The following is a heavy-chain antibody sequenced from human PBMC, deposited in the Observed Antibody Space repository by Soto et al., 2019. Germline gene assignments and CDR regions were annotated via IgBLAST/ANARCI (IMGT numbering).Heavy chain of an antibody. J-gene: IGHJ6*02. Sequence: QVQLQESGPGLVKPSQTLSLTCTVSGGSISSGDYYWSWIRQPPGKGLEWIGYIYYSGSTYYNPSLKSRVTISVDTSKNQFSLKLSSVTAADTAVYYCARSLTGTTVVDYGMDVWGQGTTVTVSS. D-gene: IGHD1-7*01. CDR3: ARSLTGTTVVDYGMDV. CDR1: GGSISSGDYY. V-gene: IGHV4-30-4*01. CDR2: IYYSGST.